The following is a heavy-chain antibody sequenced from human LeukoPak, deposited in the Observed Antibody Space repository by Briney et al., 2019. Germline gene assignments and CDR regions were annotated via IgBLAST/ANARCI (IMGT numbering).Heavy chain of an antibody. CDR1: GYTFTGYY. D-gene: IGHD6-13*01. CDR3: ARGRSSNWYPPFDY. V-gene: IGHV1-2*02. Sequence: ASVKVSCKASGYTFTGYYMHWVRQAPGQGLEWMGWINPNSGGTNYAQKFQGRVTMTRDTSISTAYMELSRLRSDDTAVYYCARGRSSNWYPPFDYWGQGTLVTVSS. CDR2: INPNSGGT. J-gene: IGHJ4*02.